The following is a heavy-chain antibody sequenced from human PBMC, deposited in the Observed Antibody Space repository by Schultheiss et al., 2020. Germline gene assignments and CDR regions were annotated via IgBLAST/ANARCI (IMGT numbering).Heavy chain of an antibody. CDR2: INRDGGGT. J-gene: IGHJ4*02. CDR1: GFTFSNNW. D-gene: IGHD2-2*03. CDR3: ARDSGYCSNNSCYPGPFDY. V-gene: IGHV3-74*01. Sequence: GGSLRLSCAASGFTFSNNWMHWVRQAPGEGLVWVSRINRDGGGTTYADSVKGRFTISRDNSKNTLYLQMNSLRAEDTAVYYCARDSGYCSNNSCYPGPFDYWGQGTLVTVSS.